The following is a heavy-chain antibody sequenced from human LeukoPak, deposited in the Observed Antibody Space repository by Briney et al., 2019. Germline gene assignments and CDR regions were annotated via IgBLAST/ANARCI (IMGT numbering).Heavy chain of an antibody. J-gene: IGHJ6*04. V-gene: IGHV4-59*08. CDR3: ARVTITMVRGVPSPRNYYYYGMDV. CDR1: GGSISSYY. D-gene: IGHD3-10*01. Sequence: SETLSLTCTVSGGSISSYYWSWIRQPPGKGLEWIGYIYYSGSTNYNPSLKSRVTISVDTSKNQFSLKLSSVTAADTAVYYCARVTITMVRGVPSPRNYYYYGMDVWGKGTTVTVSS. CDR2: IYYSGST.